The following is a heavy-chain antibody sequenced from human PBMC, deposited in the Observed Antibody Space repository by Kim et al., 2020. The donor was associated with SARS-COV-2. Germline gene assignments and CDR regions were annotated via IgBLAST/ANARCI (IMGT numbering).Heavy chain of an antibody. CDR3: AKDKGATLSYFDY. J-gene: IGHJ4*02. CDR2: ISWNSGSI. Sequence: GGSLRLSCAASGFTFDDYAMHWVRQAPGKGLEWVSGISWNSGSIGYADSVKGRFTISRDNAKNSLYLQMNSLRAEDTALYYCAKDKGATLSYFDYWGQGTLVTVSS. CDR1: GFTFDDYA. D-gene: IGHD1-26*01. V-gene: IGHV3-9*01.